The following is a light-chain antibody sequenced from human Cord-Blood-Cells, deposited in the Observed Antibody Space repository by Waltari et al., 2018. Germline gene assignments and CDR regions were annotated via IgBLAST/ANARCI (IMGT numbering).Light chain of an antibody. V-gene: IGKV1-5*03. Sequence: DIQMTKSPSTLSASVGDRVTISCRASQSISSMLAWYQQKQGKAPKLLIYKASSLESGLPSMFSGSGSGTEFTITISSLQPDDFATYYCQHYNSYPRTFGQGTKLEIK. CDR1: QSISSM. CDR2: KAS. J-gene: IGKJ2*01. CDR3: QHYNSYPRT.